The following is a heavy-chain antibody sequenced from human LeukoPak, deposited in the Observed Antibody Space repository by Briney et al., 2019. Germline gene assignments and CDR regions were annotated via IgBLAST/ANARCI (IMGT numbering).Heavy chain of an antibody. V-gene: IGHV4-34*01. CDR2: INHSGST. D-gene: IGHD3-10*01. CDR3: ARGVVRGVYYYYGMDV. CDR1: GVSFSGYY. J-gene: IGHJ6*02. Sequence: ASETLSLTCAVYGVSFSGYYWSWIRQPPGKGLEWIGEINHSGSTNYNPSLKSRVTISVDTSKNQFSLKLSSVTAADTAVYYCARGVVRGVYYYYGMDVWGQGTTVTVSS.